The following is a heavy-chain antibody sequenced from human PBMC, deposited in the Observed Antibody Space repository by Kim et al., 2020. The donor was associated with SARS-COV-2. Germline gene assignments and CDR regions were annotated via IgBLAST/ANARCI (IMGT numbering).Heavy chain of an antibody. CDR3: AKDHPSSGWPAFDS. CDR2: VNNGGNA. V-gene: IGHV3-23*01. D-gene: IGHD6-19*01. J-gene: IGHJ4*02. CDR1: GFTSSSRA. Sequence: GGSLRLSCAASGFTSSSRAMSWVRQAPGKGPEWVASVNNGGNAYYADSVKGRFTVSRDITRDTLYLQMNSLRAEDTALYFCAKDHPSSGWPAFDSWGQGTLVTVSS.